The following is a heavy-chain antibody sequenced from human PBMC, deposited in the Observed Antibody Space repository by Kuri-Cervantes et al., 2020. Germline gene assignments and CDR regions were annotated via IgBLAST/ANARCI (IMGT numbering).Heavy chain of an antibody. Sequence: ASVKVSCKASGYTFTSYGISWVRQAPGQGLEWMGWISAYNGNTNYAQKLQGRVTMTTDTSTSTAYMELRSLRSDGTAVYYCARDLFPTAMVTGLDYWGQGTLVTVSS. CDR2: ISAYNGNT. CDR3: ARDLFPTAMVTGLDY. V-gene: IGHV1-18*01. CDR1: GYTFTSYG. J-gene: IGHJ4*02. D-gene: IGHD5-18*01.